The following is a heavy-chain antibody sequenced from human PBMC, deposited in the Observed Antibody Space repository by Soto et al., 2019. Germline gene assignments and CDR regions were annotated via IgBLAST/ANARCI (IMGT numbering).Heavy chain of an antibody. CDR2: ITPVGGT. CDR3: VRIRYQLPSSVLWLDP. V-gene: IGHV4-34*01. J-gene: IGHJ5*02. D-gene: IGHD3-16*01. Sequence: QVQLQQWGAGLLKPSETLSLTCAVYGGFLSESYWTWIRQPPGKGLEWIGEITPVGGTNYNPSLQSRVTMSVDTSQNQGSLRLISVTAADTDMYFCVRIRYQLPSSVLWLDPLGEGTPGTVSA. CDR1: GGFLSESY.